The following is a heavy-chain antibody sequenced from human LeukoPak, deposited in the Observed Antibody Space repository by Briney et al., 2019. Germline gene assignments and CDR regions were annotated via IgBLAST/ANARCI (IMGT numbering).Heavy chain of an antibody. J-gene: IGHJ4*02. CDR3: VRSYSSVAFDY. V-gene: IGHV4-59*08. CDR1: GGSISSYY. CDR2: IYYSGST. D-gene: IGHD6-19*01. Sequence: SETLSLTCTVSGGSISSYYWSWIRQPPGKGLEWIGYIYYSGSTNYNPSLKSRVTISVDTSKNQFSLKLSSVTAADTAVYYCVRSYSSVAFDYWGQGTLVTVSS.